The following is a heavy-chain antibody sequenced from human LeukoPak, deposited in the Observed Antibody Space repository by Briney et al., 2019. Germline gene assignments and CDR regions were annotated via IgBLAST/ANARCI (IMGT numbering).Heavy chain of an antibody. V-gene: IGHV1-18*01. CDR2: ISAYNGNT. CDR1: GYTFTSYG. D-gene: IGHD3-22*01. Sequence: ASVKVSCKASGYTFTSYGISWVRQAPGQGLEWMGWISAYNGNTNYAKKLQGRVTMTTDTSTRKAYMELRSLRSADTAVYYCARGGREYYDSSGYTDYWGQGTLVAVSS. J-gene: IGHJ4*02. CDR3: ARGGREYYDSSGYTDY.